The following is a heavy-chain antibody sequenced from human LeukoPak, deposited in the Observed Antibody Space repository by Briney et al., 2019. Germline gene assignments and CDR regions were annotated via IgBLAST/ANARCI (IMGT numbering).Heavy chain of an antibody. CDR2: TYYRSKWYN. CDR1: GDSVSSNSAA. D-gene: IGHD1-7*01. V-gene: IGHV6-1*01. J-gene: IGHJ6*03. Sequence: SQTLSLTCAISGDSVSSNSAAWNWIRQSPSRGLEWLGRTYYRSKWYNDYAVSVKSRITINPDTSKNQFSLQLNSVTPEDTAVYYCARDFWNSKGDYYYYMDVWGKGTTVTVSS. CDR3: ARDFWNSKGDYYYYMDV.